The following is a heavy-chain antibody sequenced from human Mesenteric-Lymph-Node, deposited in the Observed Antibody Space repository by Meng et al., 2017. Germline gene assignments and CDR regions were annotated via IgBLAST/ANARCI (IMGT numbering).Heavy chain of an antibody. V-gene: IGHV3-74*01. Sequence: GESLKISCAVSGFHFTSYWMHWVRQAPGKGLVWVSRINGDGGSTDYADAVQGRFTISRDNDKNTLYLQMNNLRAEDTAVYYCARADYYDSSGYYSYYFAYWGQGTQVTVSS. CDR2: INGDGGST. CDR3: ARADYYDSSGYYSYYFAY. J-gene: IGHJ4*02. D-gene: IGHD3-22*01. CDR1: GFHFTSYW.